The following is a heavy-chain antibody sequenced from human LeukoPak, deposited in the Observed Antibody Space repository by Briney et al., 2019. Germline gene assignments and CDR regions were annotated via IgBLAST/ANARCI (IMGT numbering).Heavy chain of an antibody. CDR3: ARHEGYCISSSCSDTFDI. CDR2: IYPDDSDT. Sequence: GESLKISCKGSGYKFPTYWIGWVRQMPGKGLEWMGIIYPDDSDTRYSPSFQGLVTISADKSISTAYLQWSSLKASNTAMYYCARHEGYCISSSCSDTFDIWGQGTMVTVSS. J-gene: IGHJ3*02. CDR1: GYKFPTYW. D-gene: IGHD2-2*01. V-gene: IGHV5-51*01.